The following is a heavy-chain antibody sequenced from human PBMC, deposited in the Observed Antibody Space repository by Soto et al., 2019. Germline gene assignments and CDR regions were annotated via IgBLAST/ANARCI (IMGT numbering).Heavy chain of an antibody. CDR2: ISYDGSNK. Sequence: QVQLVESGGGVVQPGRSLRLSCAASGFTFSSYAMHWVRQAPGKGLEWVAVISYDGSNKYYADSVKGRFTISRDNSKNTLYLQMNSLRAEDTAVYYCARASMGATTVYGMDVWGQGTTVTVSS. V-gene: IGHV3-30-3*01. J-gene: IGHJ6*02. CDR3: ARASMGATTVYGMDV. CDR1: GFTFSSYA. D-gene: IGHD1-26*01.